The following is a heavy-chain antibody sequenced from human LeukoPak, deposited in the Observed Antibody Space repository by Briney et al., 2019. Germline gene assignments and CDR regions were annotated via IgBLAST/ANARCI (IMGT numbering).Heavy chain of an antibody. CDR1: GGSISSNNYY. D-gene: IGHD6-13*01. V-gene: IGHV4-39*01. CDR3: ARLWYSSRAWFGP. CDR2: VYYSGST. Sequence: KPSETLSLTCTASGGSISSNNYYWGWIRQPPGKGLEWIRSVYYSGSTYADASLKSRVTISVDTSKNQFSLKLNSVTAAATAVYYCARLWYSSRAWFGPWGQGTLVTVSS. J-gene: IGHJ5*02.